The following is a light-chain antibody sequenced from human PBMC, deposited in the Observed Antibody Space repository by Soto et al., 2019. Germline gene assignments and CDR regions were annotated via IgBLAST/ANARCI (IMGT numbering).Light chain of an antibody. CDR2: GAS. V-gene: IGKV3-15*01. J-gene: IGKJ2*01. CDR1: QRVSSN. Sequence: EIVMTQSPATLSVSPGERATLSCRASQRVSSNLAWYQQKPGQAPRLLIYGASTRATGIPARFSGSGSGTEFTLTISSLQSEDFAVYYCQQYNNWPRNTFGQGTKLEIK. CDR3: QQYNNWPRNT.